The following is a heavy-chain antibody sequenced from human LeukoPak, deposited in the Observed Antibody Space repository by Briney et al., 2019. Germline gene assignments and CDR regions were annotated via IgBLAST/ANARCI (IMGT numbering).Heavy chain of an antibody. CDR3: ARHGSTIYYYDSSSPFDY. CDR2: IYYSGST. D-gene: IGHD3-22*01. J-gene: IGHJ4*02. Sequence: SETLSLTCTVSGGSISSYYWSWIRQPAGKGLEWIGYIYYSGSTNYNPSLKSRVTISVDTSKNQFSLKLSSVTAADTAVYYCARHGSTIYYYDSSSPFDYWGQGTLVTVSS. CDR1: GGSISSYY. V-gene: IGHV4-59*08.